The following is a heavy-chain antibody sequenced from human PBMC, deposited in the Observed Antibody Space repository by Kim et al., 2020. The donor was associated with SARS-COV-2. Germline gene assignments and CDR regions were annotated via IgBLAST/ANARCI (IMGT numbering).Heavy chain of an antibody. Sequence: STIYADAVEGRITISRDNDRHTVYLQMNSLGADDTAVYYCATGLVHAYENWGHGTMVTVSS. CDR2: ST. J-gene: IGHJ3*02. V-gene: IGHV3-74*01. CDR3: ATGLVHAYEN. D-gene: IGHD1-26*01.